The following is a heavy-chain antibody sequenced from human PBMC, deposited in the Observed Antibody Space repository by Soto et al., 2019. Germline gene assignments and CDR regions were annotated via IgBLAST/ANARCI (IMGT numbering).Heavy chain of an antibody. D-gene: IGHD3-22*01. J-gene: IGHJ4*02. CDR1: GFNFNIHA. Sequence: GGSLRLSCAAPGFNFNIHALHWIRQAPGEGLEWVAVMSPGGNSQYYADSVKGRFTISRDTSKSTLYLQMTSLRPEDTAVYYCASGAAFYYDTSRYWGQGTLVTVSS. CDR2: MSPGGNSQ. CDR3: ASGAAFYYDTSRY. V-gene: IGHV3-30-3*01.